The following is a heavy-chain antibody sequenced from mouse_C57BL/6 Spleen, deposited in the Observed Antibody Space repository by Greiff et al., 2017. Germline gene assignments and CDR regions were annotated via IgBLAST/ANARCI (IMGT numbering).Heavy chain of an antibody. V-gene: IGHV1-50*01. CDR2: IDPSDSYT. CDR1: GYTFTSYW. CDR3: ARGTTVVAPFDY. Sequence: QVQLQQPRAELVKPGASVKLSCKASGYTFTSYWMQWVKQRPGQGLEWIGEIDPSDSYTNYNQKFKGKATLTVDTSSSTAYMQLSSLTSEDSAVYYCARGTTVVAPFDYWGQGTTLTVSS. D-gene: IGHD1-1*01. J-gene: IGHJ2*01.